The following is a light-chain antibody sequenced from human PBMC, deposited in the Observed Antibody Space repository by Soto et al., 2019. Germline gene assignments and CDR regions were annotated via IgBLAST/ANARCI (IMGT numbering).Light chain of an antibody. CDR1: QTIGSN. V-gene: IGKV1-39*01. Sequence: DIQMTQSPSSLSASVGDRVTITCRASQTIGSNLNWYQQRPGKAPKILIYAASSLLSGVPSRFSGSGSGTDFTLTIRGLQPEDFASYHCQQTYSAPPTFGQGTKVEVK. CDR3: QQTYSAPPT. CDR2: AAS. J-gene: IGKJ1*01.